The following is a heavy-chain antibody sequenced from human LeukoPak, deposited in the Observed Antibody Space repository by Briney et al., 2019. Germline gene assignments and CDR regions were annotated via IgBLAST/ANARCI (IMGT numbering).Heavy chain of an antibody. CDR1: GGSISGYY. V-gene: IGHV4-59*01. CDR3: ARDLRGSSAMDV. D-gene: IGHD2-2*01. J-gene: IGHJ6*03. CDR2: IYYSGST. Sequence: SETLSLTCTVSGGSISGYYWNWIRQPPGKGLEWIAYIYYSGSTNYNPSLKSRVTISVDTSNNRFSLKLSSVTAADTAVYYCARDLRGSSAMDVWGKGTTVTVSS.